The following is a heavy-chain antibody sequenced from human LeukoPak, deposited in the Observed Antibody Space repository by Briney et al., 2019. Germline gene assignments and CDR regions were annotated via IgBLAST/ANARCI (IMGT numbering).Heavy chain of an antibody. V-gene: IGHV3-53*05. Sequence: GGSLRLSCAVSGFTVSSNYMNWVRQAPGKGLEWVSVIYSDESTYYADSVKGRFTISRDNSKNTLYLQMNSLRAEDTAVYYCAKDHVGSGSYYGYFQHWGQGTLVTVSS. CDR1: GFTVSSNY. CDR2: IYSDEST. J-gene: IGHJ1*01. CDR3: AKDHVGSGSYYGYFQH. D-gene: IGHD3-10*01.